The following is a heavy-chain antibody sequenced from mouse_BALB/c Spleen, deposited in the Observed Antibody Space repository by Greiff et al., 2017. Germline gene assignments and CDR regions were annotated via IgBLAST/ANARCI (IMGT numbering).Heavy chain of an antibody. CDR2: IYPGDGDT. J-gene: IGHJ4*01. CDR1: GYAFSSSW. V-gene: IGHV1-82*01. D-gene: IGHD1-1*01. Sequence: VQLQQSGPELVKPGASVKISCKASGYAFSSSWMNWVKQRPGQGLEWIGRIYPGDGDTNYNGKFKGKATLTADKSSSTAYMQLSSLTSVDSAVYFCARSPYYYGSRGYAMDYWGQGTSVTVSS. CDR3: ARSPYYYGSRGYAMDY.